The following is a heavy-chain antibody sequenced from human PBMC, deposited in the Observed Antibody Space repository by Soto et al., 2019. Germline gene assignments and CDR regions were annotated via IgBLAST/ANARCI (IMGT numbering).Heavy chain of an antibody. D-gene: IGHD4-4*01. CDR1: GYTFTSYA. J-gene: IGHJ6*02. CDR2: INAGNGNT. V-gene: IGHV1-3*01. CDR3: ATISFYMTTVPDVYYYYGMDV. Sequence: ASVKVSCKASGYTFTSYAMHWVRQAPGQRLEWMGWINAGNGNTKYSQKFQGRVTITRDTSASTAYMELSSLRSEDTAVYYCATISFYMTTVPDVYYYYGMDVWGQGTTVTVSS.